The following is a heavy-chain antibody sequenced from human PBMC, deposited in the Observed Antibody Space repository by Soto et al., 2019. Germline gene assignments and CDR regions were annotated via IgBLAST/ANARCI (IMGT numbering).Heavy chain of an antibody. CDR3: ARVDTAMVMDY. CDR2: IYYSGST. V-gene: IGHV4-61*01. Sequence: KPSETLSLTCTVSGGSVGSGSYYWSWIRQPPGKGLEWIGYIYYSGSTNYNPSLKSRVTISVDTSKNQFSLKLSSVTAADTAVYYCARVDTAMVMDYWGQGTLVTVSS. D-gene: IGHD5-18*01. J-gene: IGHJ4*02. CDR1: GGSVGSGSYY.